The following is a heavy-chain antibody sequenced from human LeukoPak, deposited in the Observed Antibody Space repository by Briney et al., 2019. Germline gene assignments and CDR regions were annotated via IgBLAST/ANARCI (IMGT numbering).Heavy chain of an antibody. CDR1: GFTFSSYS. V-gene: IGHV3-21*01. J-gene: IGHJ4*02. CDR3: ARFSYLDTAMIFDY. D-gene: IGHD5-18*01. CDR2: ISSSSSYI. Sequence: PGGSLRLSCAASGFTFSSYSMNWVRQAPGKGLEWVSSISSSSSYIYYADSVKGRFTISRDNAKNSLYLQMNCLRAEDTAVYYCARFSYLDTAMIFDYWGQGTLVTVSS.